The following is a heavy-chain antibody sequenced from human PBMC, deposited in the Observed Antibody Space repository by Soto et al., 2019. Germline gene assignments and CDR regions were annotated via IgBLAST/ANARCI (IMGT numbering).Heavy chain of an antibody. CDR2: IYYSGST. Sequence: QVQLQESGPGLVKPSETLSLTCTVSGGSINSYYWSWIRQPPGKGLEWIGYIYYSGSTKYNPSLKSRVTISVDTSKNQFSLNLSSVTAADTAVYYCARRYSSGFDYWGQGTLVTVFS. CDR3: ARRYSSGFDY. V-gene: IGHV4-59*08. CDR1: GGSINSYY. D-gene: IGHD6-19*01. J-gene: IGHJ4*02.